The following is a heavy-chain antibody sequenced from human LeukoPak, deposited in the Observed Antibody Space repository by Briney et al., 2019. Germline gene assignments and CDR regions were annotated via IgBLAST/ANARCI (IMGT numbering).Heavy chain of an antibody. D-gene: IGHD2-8*02. V-gene: IGHV3-30*02. J-gene: IGHJ4*02. CDR1: GFTFSAFG. Sequence: GGSLRLSCAASGFTFSAFGMHWVRQAPGKGLEWVAFIRFDGSDKYFVDSVKGRFTISRDNSKNTLNLQMNSLRAEDTAIYYCATYRQVLLPFESWGQGTLVTVS. CDR3: ATYRQVLLPFES. CDR2: IRFDGSDK.